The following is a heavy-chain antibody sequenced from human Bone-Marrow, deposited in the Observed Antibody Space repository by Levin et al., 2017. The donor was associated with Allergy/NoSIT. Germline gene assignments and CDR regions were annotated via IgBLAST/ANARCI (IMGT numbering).Heavy chain of an antibody. D-gene: IGHD2-21*02. CDR1: GFPFSSYE. J-gene: IGHJ2*01. CDR3: ARDKSSDGVTPDWYFDL. V-gene: IGHV3-48*03. Sequence: LSLTCAASGFPFSSYEMNWVRQAPGKGLEWISYISSSGTTKYYADSVKGRFTISSKTSVYLQMNSLRAEDTAIYYCARDKSSDGVTPDWYFDLWGRGTLVTVSS. CDR2: ISSSGTTK.